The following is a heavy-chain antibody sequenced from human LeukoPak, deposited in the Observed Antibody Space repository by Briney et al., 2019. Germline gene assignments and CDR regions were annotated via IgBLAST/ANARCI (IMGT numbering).Heavy chain of an antibody. V-gene: IGHV3-21*01. Sequence: GGSLRLSCAASGFTFSSYSMNWVRQAPGKGLEWVSSISSSSSYIYYADSVKGRFTISRGNAKNSLYLQMNSLRAEDTAVYYCASSSSGSPYWGQGTLVTVSS. D-gene: IGHD6-19*01. CDR1: GFTFSSYS. CDR3: ASSSSGSPY. J-gene: IGHJ4*02. CDR2: ISSSSSYI.